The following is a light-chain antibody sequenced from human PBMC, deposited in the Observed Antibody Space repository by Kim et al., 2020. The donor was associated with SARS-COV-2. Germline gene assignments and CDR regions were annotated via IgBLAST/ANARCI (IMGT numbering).Light chain of an antibody. CDR1: SLRDYY. V-gene: IGLV3-19*01. Sequence: AVGQTVRITCQGDSLRDYYASWYRQKPGQAPVLVIYSKNSRPSGIPDRFSGSSAGDTASLTITGAQAEDEADYYCNSRASSGDRYVFGPGTKVTVL. CDR3: NSRASSGDRYV. J-gene: IGLJ1*01. CDR2: SKN.